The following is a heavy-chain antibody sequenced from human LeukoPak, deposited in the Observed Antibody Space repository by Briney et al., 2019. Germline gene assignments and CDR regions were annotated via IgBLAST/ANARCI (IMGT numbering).Heavy chain of an antibody. CDR3: AGDRTYYYDSSGYHAFDI. CDR1: GGTFSSYT. D-gene: IGHD3-22*01. V-gene: IGHV1-69*04. J-gene: IGHJ3*02. CDR2: IIPILGIA. Sequence: SVKVSCKASGGTFSSYTISWVRQAPGQGLEWMGRIIPILGIANYAQKFQGRVTITADKSTSTAYMELSSLRSEDTAVYYCAGDRTYYYDSSGYHAFDIWGQGTMVTVSS.